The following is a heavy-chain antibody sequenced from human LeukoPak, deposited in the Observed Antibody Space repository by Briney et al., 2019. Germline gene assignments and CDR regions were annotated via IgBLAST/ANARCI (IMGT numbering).Heavy chain of an antibody. D-gene: IGHD1-26*01. V-gene: IGHV3-21*01. Sequence: PGGSLRLSCAASGFTLSSYSMNWVRQAPGKGLEWVSSISSSSSYIYYADSVKGRFTISRDNAKNSLYLQMNSLRAEDTAVYYCARVSGSYLGVDYWGQGTLVTVSS. J-gene: IGHJ4*02. CDR1: GFTLSSYS. CDR2: ISSSSSYI. CDR3: ARVSGSYLGVDY.